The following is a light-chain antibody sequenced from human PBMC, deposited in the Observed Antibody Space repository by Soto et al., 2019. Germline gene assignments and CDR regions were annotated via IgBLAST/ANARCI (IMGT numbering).Light chain of an antibody. J-gene: IGLJ1*01. CDR2: TNN. Sequence: QSVLTQPPSVSGAPGQRVTISCTGSNSNIGAGYDVHWYLQLPGTAPKPLVYTNNNRPSGVPDRFSGSKSGTSASLAITGLQAEDEADYYCQSYDSRLSAYVFGTGTKSPS. CDR3: QSYDSRLSAYV. V-gene: IGLV1-40*01. CDR1: NSNIGAGYD.